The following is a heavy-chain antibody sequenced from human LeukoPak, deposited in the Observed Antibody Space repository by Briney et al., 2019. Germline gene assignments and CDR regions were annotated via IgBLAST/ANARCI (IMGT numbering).Heavy chain of an antibody. CDR2: IYYSGST. J-gene: IGHJ5*02. CDR1: GGSISSSSYY. D-gene: IGHD3-10*01. Sequence: SETLSLTCTVSGGSISSSSYYWGWIRQPPGKGLEWIGSIYYSGSTYYNPSLKSRVTISVDRSKNQFSLKLSSVTAADTAVYYCARATMVRGSPAAGFDPWGQGTLVTVSS. V-gene: IGHV4-39*07. CDR3: ARATMVRGSPAAGFDP.